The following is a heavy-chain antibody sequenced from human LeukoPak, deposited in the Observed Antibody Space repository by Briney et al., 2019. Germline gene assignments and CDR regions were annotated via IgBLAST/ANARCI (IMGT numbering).Heavy chain of an antibody. J-gene: IGHJ4*02. CDR2: ISGSGGST. CDR3: AKAHITMVRGVIITFDY. V-gene: IGHV3-23*01. Sequence: PGGSQRLSCAASGFTFSSYAMGWVRQAPGKGLEWVSAISGSGGSTYYADSVKGRFTISRDNSKNTLYLQMNSLRAEDTAVYYCAKAHITMVRGVIITFDYWGQGTLVTVSS. D-gene: IGHD3-10*01. CDR1: GFTFSSYA.